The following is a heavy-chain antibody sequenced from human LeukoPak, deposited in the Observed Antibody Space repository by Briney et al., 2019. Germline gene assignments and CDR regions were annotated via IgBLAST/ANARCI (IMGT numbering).Heavy chain of an antibody. J-gene: IGHJ3*02. CDR3: AAPRRGPHTLMDPRDAFDI. CDR2: IVVGSGNT. V-gene: IGHV1-58*02. D-gene: IGHD5-18*01. CDR1: RFTFISSG. Sequence: SVKVSCKASRFTFISSGMQWVRQARGQRLEWIGWIVVGSGNTNYAQKFQERVTITRDMSTSTACMELSSLRSEDTAVYYCAAPRRGPHTLMDPRDAFDIWGQGTMVTASS.